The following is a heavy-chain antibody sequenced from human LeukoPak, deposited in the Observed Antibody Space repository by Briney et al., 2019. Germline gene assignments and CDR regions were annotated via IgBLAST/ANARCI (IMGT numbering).Heavy chain of an antibody. J-gene: IGHJ4*02. Sequence: GGSLRLSCAAYGFTFNKFAMHWVRQAPGKGLEWVAVISHGGSEKYYADSVKGRFTISRDNSKNTLYLQINSLRAEDTAVCYCARLERRGSDQAGGDYWGQGTLVTVSS. CDR2: ISHGGSEK. CDR3: ARLERRGSDQAGGDY. CDR1: GFTFNKFA. D-gene: IGHD2-21*02. V-gene: IGHV3-30-3*01.